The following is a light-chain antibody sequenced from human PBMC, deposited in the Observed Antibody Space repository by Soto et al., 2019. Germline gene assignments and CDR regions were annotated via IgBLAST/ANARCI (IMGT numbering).Light chain of an antibody. CDR2: DVS. CDR3: QQYDSFWTM. V-gene: IGKV1-5*01. CDR1: QTINNR. J-gene: IGKJ1*01. Sequence: DIQMTQSPSTLSVSVGDRFTIPCRASQTINNRLAWYQQKKGKXPKXXIYDVSTLESGVPSRFSVSVSGTELTINLGSLQPDDGETYDGQQYDSFWTMFGQGTKVDIK.